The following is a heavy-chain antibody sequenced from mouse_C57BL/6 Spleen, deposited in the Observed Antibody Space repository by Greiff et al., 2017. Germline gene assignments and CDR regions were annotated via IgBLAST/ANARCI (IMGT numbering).Heavy chain of an antibody. V-gene: IGHV1-81*01. CDR3: AREGITTVVADWYFDV. CDR1: GYTFTSYG. CDR2: IYPRSGNT. D-gene: IGHD1-1*01. Sequence: VQLQESGAELARPGASVKLSCKASGYTFTSYGISWVKQRTGQGLEWIGEIYPRSGNTYYNEKFKGKATLTADKSSSTAYMALRSLTSEDSAVYFCAREGITTVVADWYFDVWGTGTTVTVSS. J-gene: IGHJ1*03.